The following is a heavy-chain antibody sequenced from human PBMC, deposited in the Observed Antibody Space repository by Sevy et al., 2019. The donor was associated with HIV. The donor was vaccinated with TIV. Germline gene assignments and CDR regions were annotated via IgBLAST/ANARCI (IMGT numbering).Heavy chain of an antibody. V-gene: IGHV3-23*01. CDR1: GFTFSKYS. J-gene: IGHJ4*02. CDR2: FSFGCGKI. CDR3: AREGCTKPHDY. D-gene: IGHD2-8*01. Sequence: GGSLRLSCAASGFTFSKYSMSWIRQTPGKGLEWVSTFSFGCGKINYADSVKGRFTISRDDCRNTFYLQMNSLRAEDTAIYYCAREGCTKPHDYWGQGTVVTVSS.